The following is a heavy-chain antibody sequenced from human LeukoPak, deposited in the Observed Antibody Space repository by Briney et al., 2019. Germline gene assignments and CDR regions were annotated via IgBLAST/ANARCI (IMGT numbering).Heavy chain of an antibody. V-gene: IGHV3-48*03. CDR2: ISSSGSTI. Sequence: PGGSLRLSCAASGFTFSSYEMNWVRQAPGKGLEWVSYISSSGSTIYYADSVKGRFTISRDNAKNSLYLQMNSLRAEGTAVYYCARVASSSSWSYYFDYWGQGTLVTVSS. D-gene: IGHD6-13*01. J-gene: IGHJ4*02. CDR1: GFTFSSYE. CDR3: ARVASSSSWSYYFDY.